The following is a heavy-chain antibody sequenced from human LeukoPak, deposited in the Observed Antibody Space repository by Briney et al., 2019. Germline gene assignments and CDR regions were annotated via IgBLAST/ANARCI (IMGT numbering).Heavy chain of an antibody. Sequence: GGSLRLSCAASGFTFSSYPMHWVRQAPGKGLEWVAVVSHDGTNKYYADSVKGRFTISRDNAKNSLYLQMNSLRAEDTALYYCAKAPRIYYYYYGMDVWGQGTTVTVSS. CDR2: VSHDGTNK. CDR3: AKAPRIYYYYYGMDV. V-gene: IGHV3-30*01. CDR1: GFTFSSYP. J-gene: IGHJ6*02. D-gene: IGHD2-15*01.